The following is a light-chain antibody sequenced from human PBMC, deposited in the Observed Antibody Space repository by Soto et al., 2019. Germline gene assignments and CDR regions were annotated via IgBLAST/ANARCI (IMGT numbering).Light chain of an antibody. V-gene: IGKV3-15*01. CDR1: QSINSE. Sequence: EIVMTQSPATLSLSPGERAALSCMASQSINSELAWYQQKPGQPPRLLIYGASTRATGVPARITGSESGSEVTLTISGLQSEDFAVYYCQQGHNWPLTFGQGTRLEI. CDR2: GAS. CDR3: QQGHNWPLT. J-gene: IGKJ2*01.